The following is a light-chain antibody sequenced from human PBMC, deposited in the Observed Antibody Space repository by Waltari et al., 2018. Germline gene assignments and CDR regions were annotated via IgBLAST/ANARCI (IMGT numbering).Light chain of an antibody. V-gene: IGKV2-30*02. CDR3: VQSTNVPFS. J-gene: IGKJ2*03. Sequence: DVVMTQSPLSLPVTPGQPASISCRSSQSLVHSDGETYLTWLHQKPGQPPRRLIYQVSNRDSGVPDRCSGSGAGTHFTLKISRVEAEDVGVYYSVQSTNVPFSFGQGTKVEI. CDR1: QSLVHSDGETY. CDR2: QVS.